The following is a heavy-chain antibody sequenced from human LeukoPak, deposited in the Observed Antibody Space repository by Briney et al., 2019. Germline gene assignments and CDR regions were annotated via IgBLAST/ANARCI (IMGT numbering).Heavy chain of an antibody. CDR2: ISSDGITT. J-gene: IGHJ4*02. D-gene: IGHD1-26*01. Sequence: GGSLRLSCAASGFTLSSYWMHWVRQAPGKGLVWVARISSDGITTTYADSVKGRFTISRDSAKNTLYLQMNSLRAEDTAVYFCAAGWYSGSTEYWGQGTLVTVSS. V-gene: IGHV3-74*01. CDR3: AAGWYSGSTEY. CDR1: GFTLSSYW.